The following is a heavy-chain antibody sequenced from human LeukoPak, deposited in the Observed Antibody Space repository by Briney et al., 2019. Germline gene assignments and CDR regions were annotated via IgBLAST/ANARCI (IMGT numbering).Heavy chain of an antibody. CDR2: IYYSGST. D-gene: IGHD5-24*01. Sequence: SETLSLTCTVSGPSIGSYYWSWVRQPPGKGLEWVGYIYYSGSTNYNPPLKSRVTISVDTSKNQLSLKLSSVTAADTAVYYCAAVRRDGYNRDYWGQGTLVTVSS. CDR3: AAVRRDGYNRDY. V-gene: IGHV4-59*01. J-gene: IGHJ4*02. CDR1: GPSIGSYY.